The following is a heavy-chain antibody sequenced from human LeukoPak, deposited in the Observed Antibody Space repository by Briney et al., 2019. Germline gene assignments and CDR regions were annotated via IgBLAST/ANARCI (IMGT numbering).Heavy chain of an antibody. J-gene: IGHJ4*02. D-gene: IGHD3-10*01. CDR2: FDPEDGET. V-gene: IGHV1-24*01. Sequence: ASVKVSCKVSGYTLTELSMHWVRQAPGKGLEWMGGFDPEDGETLYAQNFQGRVTMTEDTSTDTAYMELSSLRSEDTAVYYCATVVIWLGGGGYYFDYWGQGTLVTVSS. CDR3: ATVVIWLGGGGYYFDY. CDR1: GYTLTELS.